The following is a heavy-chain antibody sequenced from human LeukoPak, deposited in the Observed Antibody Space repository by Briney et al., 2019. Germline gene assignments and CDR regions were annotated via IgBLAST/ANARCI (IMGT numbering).Heavy chain of an antibody. J-gene: IGHJ6*02. CDR2: IYTSGST. D-gene: IGHD2-2*01. CDR1: GGSISSYY. V-gene: IGHV4-4*07. Sequence: SETLSLTCTVSGGSISSYYWSWIRQPAGKGLEWIGRIYTSGSTNYNPSLKSRVTMSVDTSKNQFSLKLSSATAADTAVYYCARAGTTSPYYYYGMDVWGQGTTVTVSS. CDR3: ARAGTTSPYYYYGMDV.